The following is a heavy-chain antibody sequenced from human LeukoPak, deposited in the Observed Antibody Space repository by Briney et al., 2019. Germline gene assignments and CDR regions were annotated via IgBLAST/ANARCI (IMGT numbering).Heavy chain of an antibody. CDR2: ISSSGSTI. V-gene: IGHV3-11*04. D-gene: IGHD6-13*01. J-gene: IGHJ4*02. CDR3: ARVFLIVAAGTVDY. CDR1: GFTFSDYY. Sequence: PGGSLRLSCAASGFTFSDYYMSWIRQAPGKGLEWVSYISSSGSTIYYAASVKGRFTISRDSAKNSLYLQMNSLRAEDTAVYYCARVFLIVAAGTVDYWGQGTLVTVSS.